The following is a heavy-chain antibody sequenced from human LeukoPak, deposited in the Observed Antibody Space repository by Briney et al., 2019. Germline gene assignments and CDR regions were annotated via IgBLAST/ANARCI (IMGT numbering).Heavy chain of an antibody. CDR2: IYETGHT. J-gene: IGHJ4*02. CDR1: GGSIDNYY. Sequence: SETLSLTCTVSGGSIDNYYWSWIRQPPGKGLEWIAYIYETGHTGYNPSLKTRVTISLDTSKNQFSLKLNSVTAADTAVYYCARHFLRGGFDSWGQGTLVAVSS. CDR3: ARHFLRGGFDS. D-gene: IGHD5-12*01. V-gene: IGHV4-59*08.